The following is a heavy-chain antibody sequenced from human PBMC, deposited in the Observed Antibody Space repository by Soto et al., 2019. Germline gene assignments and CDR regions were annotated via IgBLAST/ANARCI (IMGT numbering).Heavy chain of an antibody. D-gene: IGHD6-13*01. Sequence: QLQLQESGPGLVKPSETLSLTCTVSGGPIGSSNYYWGWIRQPPGKGLEWIGSIYYSGSTYHNPSLKSRVTISVDTSKNQFSLKLSSVTAAHTAVYYCARLAAGTHYYFDYWGQGTLVTVSS. V-gene: IGHV4-39*01. CDR1: GGPIGSSNYY. CDR3: ARLAAGTHYYFDY. CDR2: IYYSGST. J-gene: IGHJ4*02.